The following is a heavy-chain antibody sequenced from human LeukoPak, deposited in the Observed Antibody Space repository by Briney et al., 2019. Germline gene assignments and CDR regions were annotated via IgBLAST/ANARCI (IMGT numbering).Heavy chain of an antibody. CDR3: AKSGLGPGDWYGSKIFDY. D-gene: IGHD3-9*01. CDR1: GFTFDDYA. Sequence: GGSLRLSCAASGFTFDDYAMHWVRQAPGKGLEWVSLISGVGGSTYYADSVKGRFTISRDNSKNSLYLQMNSLRTEDTALYYCAKSGLGPGDWYGSKIFDYWGQGTLVTVSS. J-gene: IGHJ4*02. V-gene: IGHV3-43*02. CDR2: ISGVGGST.